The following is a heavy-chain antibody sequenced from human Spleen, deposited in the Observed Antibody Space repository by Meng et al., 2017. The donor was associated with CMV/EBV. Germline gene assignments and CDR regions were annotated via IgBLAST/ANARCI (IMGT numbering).Heavy chain of an antibody. D-gene: IGHD1-26*01. Sequence: GESLKISCAASGFSFNSYAMTWVRQAPGKGLEWVSIIYRGDSTYYTDSVKGRFTISRDNSKNTLYLQMNSLRAEDTAVYYCARVGWGSYDAFHIWGQGTVVTVSS. CDR1: GFSFNSYA. CDR3: ARVGWGSYDAFHI. CDR2: IYRGDST. J-gene: IGHJ3*02. V-gene: IGHV3-53*05.